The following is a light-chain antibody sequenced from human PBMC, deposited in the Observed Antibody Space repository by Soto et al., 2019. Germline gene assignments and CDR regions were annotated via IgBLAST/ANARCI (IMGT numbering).Light chain of an antibody. V-gene: IGKV1-9*01. Sequence: IQLTQSPSSLSASVGDRVTISCRASQGIADFLAWYQQKPGKAPKLLIYAASTLQSGVPSRFSGSGSGTDSTLTISSLQPEDFASYYCQQLTSFPIPFGPGPKVDIK. CDR3: QQLTSFPIP. CDR1: QGIADF. J-gene: IGKJ3*01. CDR2: AAS.